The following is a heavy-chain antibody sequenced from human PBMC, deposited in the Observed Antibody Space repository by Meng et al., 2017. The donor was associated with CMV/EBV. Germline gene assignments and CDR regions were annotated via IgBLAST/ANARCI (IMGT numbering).Heavy chain of an antibody. D-gene: IGHD2-2*01. CDR2: INPNSGGT. CDR1: GYTFTGYY. J-gene: IGHJ5*02. CDR3: VRGRCCSITSCYASWFDP. Sequence: ASVKVSCKASGYTFTGYYMHWVRQAPGQGLEWMGWINPNSGGTNYAQKFQGRVTMTRDTSISTAYMELSRLRSDDTAVYYGVRGRCCSITSCYASWFDPWGQGSLVTVSS. V-gene: IGHV1-2*02.